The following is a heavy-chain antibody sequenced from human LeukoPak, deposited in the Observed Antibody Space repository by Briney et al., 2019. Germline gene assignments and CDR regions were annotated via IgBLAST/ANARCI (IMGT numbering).Heavy chain of an antibody. CDR3: AREAEVWGSSSIVWYYFDY. Sequence: SETLSLTCTVSGGSISSYYWTWIRQPPGKRLEWIAYIYYSGSANYNPSLKSRVTISVDTSKNQFSLQLNSVTPEDTAVYYCAREAEVWGSSSIVWYYFDYWGQGTLVTVSS. V-gene: IGHV4-59*12. CDR2: IYYSGSA. CDR1: GGSISSYY. D-gene: IGHD6-6*01. J-gene: IGHJ4*02.